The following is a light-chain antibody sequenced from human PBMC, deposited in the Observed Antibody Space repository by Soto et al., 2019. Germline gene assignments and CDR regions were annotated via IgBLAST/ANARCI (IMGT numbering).Light chain of an antibody. CDR1: QSVSSSY. Sequence: EIVLTQSPGTLSLSPGGRATLSCRASQSVSSSYLAWYQQKPGQAPRLLIYGASSRATGIPDRFSGSGSGTYFILTISRLEPEDFSPYYCQQYGSSYITFGQGTRLEIK. CDR3: QQYGSSYIT. CDR2: GAS. J-gene: IGKJ5*01. V-gene: IGKV3-20*01.